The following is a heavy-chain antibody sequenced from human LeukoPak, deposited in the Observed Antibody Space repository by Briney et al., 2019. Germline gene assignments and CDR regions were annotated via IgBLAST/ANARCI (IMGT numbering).Heavy chain of an antibody. Sequence: GASVKVSCTASGYTFTSYGISWVRQAPGQGLEWMGWIRVYNGKTHYAENFQGRVTMTTDTTTSTAYMELRSLTSDDTAVYYCAREAYSGNFGYYYYYYYMDVWGKGTTVTISS. J-gene: IGHJ6*03. CDR3: AREAYSGNFGYYYYYYYMDV. V-gene: IGHV1-18*01. CDR2: IRVYNGKT. D-gene: IGHD1-26*01. CDR1: GYTFTSYG.